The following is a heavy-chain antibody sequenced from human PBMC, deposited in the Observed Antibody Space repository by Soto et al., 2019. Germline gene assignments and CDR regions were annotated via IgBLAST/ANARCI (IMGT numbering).Heavy chain of an antibody. Sequence: QVQLVQSGAEVKKPGASVKVSCKASGYTFTSYDINWVRQATGQGLEWMGWMNPNSGNTGYAQKFQGRVTMTRNTSISTAYMELSSLRSEDTAVYYCARVSRITIFGVVIPYYFDYWGQGTLVTVSS. CDR2: MNPNSGNT. CDR1: GYTFTSYD. D-gene: IGHD3-3*01. V-gene: IGHV1-8*01. J-gene: IGHJ4*02. CDR3: ARVSRITIFGVVIPYYFDY.